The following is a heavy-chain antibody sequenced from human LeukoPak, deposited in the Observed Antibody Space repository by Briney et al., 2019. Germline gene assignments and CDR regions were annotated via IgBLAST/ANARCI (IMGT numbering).Heavy chain of an antibody. Sequence: SETLSLTCTVSGGSISSSSYYWGWIRQPPGKGLEWIGSIYYSGSTNYNPSLKSRVTISVDTSKNQFSLKLSSVTAADTAVYYCARGSRGYDFWSGYTNWFDPWGQGTLVTVSS. D-gene: IGHD3-3*01. CDR2: IYYSGST. CDR1: GGSISSSSYY. J-gene: IGHJ5*02. CDR3: ARGSRGYDFWSGYTNWFDP. V-gene: IGHV4-39*07.